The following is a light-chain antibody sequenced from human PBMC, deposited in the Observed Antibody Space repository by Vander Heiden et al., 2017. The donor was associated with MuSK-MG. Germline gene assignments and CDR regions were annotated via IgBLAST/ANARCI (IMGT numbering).Light chain of an antibody. V-gene: IGKV1-5*03. Sequence: DIQMTQSPSTLSASVGDRVTITCRASQSISSWLAWYQQKPGKAPKLLIYKASSLATGVPSRFSGSGSGTDFTLTISSLQPDDFATYYCQQDNSWSWTFGQGTRLEIK. CDR3: QQDNSWSWT. CDR2: KAS. CDR1: QSISSW. J-gene: IGKJ1*01.